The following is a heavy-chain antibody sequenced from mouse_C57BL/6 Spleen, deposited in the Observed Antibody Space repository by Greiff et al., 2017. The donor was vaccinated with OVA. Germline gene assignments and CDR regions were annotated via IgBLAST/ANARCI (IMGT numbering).Heavy chain of an antibody. CDR2: ISYDGSN. J-gene: IGHJ1*03. V-gene: IGHV3-6*01. CDR1: GYSITSGYY. D-gene: IGHD1-1*01. CDR3: ARNYGSSEGYFDV. Sequence: DVQLQESGPSLVKPSQSLSLTCSVTGYSITSGYYWNWIRQFPGNKLEWMGYISYDGSNNYNPSLKNRISITRDTSKNQFFLKLNSVTTEDTATYYCARNYGSSEGYFDVWGTGTTVTVSS.